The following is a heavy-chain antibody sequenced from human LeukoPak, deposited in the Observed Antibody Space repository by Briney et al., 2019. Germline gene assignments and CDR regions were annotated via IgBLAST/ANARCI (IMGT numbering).Heavy chain of an antibody. CDR3: AKAGSSWYSFLDY. Sequence: GGSLRLSCAASGFTFSSYAMSWVRQAPGKGLEWVSAISGSGGSTYYADSVKGRFTISRDNSKSTLYLQMNSLRAEDTAVYYCAKAGSSWYSFLDYWGQGTLVTVSS. CDR2: ISGSGGST. D-gene: IGHD6-13*01. V-gene: IGHV3-23*01. CDR1: GFTFSSYA. J-gene: IGHJ4*02.